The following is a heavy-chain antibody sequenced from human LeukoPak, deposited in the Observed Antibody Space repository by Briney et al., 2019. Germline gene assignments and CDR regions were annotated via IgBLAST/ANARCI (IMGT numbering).Heavy chain of an antibody. CDR3: ARTQADSSGYMFDY. D-gene: IGHD6-19*01. J-gene: IGHJ4*02. CDR1: GYTFTSYG. CDR2: INTNTGNP. Sequence: ASVKVSCKASGYTFTSYGISWVRQAPGQGLEWMGWINTNTGNPTYAQGFTGRFVFSLDTSVSTAYLQISSLKAEDTAVYYCARTQADSSGYMFDYWGQGTLVTVSS. V-gene: IGHV7-4-1*02.